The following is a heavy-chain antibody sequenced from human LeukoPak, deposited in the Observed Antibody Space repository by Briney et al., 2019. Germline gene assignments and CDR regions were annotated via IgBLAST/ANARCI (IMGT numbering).Heavy chain of an antibody. Sequence: GGSLRLSCAAPGFTFDDYGMSWVRQAPGKGLEWVSGINWNGGRTGYADSVKGRFTISRDNAKNSLYLQMNSLRAEDTALYYCARRLRAIAVAGLVDYWGQGTLVTVSS. CDR2: INWNGGRT. D-gene: IGHD6-19*01. CDR3: ARRLRAIAVAGLVDY. CDR1: GFTFDDYG. V-gene: IGHV3-20*04. J-gene: IGHJ4*02.